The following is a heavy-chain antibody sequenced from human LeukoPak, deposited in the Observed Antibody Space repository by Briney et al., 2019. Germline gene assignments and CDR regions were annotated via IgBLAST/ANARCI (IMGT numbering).Heavy chain of an antibody. CDR1: GGSISSGDYY. CDR3: ARGPPYSYLDY. J-gene: IGHJ4*02. V-gene: IGHV4-30-4*08. Sequence: SETLSLTCTVSGGSISSGDYYWSWIRQPPGKGLEWIGYIYYSGSTYYNPSLKSRVTISVDTSKNQCSLKLSSVTAADTAVYYCARGPPYSYLDYWGQGTLVTVSS. D-gene: IGHD4-11*01. CDR2: IYYSGST.